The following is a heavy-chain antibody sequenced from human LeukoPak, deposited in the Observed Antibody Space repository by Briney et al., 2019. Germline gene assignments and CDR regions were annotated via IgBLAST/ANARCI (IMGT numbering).Heavy chain of an antibody. J-gene: IGHJ5*02. CDR2: ISYDGNNK. CDR3: ARAVPSRDWFDP. CDR1: GFAFSSYA. Sequence: PGRSLRLSCAASGFAFSSYAIHWVRQAPGKGLEWVAVISYDGNNKYYADSVKGRFTISRDNAKNTLYLQMNSLRAEDTAVYYCARAVPSRDWFDPWGQGTLVTASS. V-gene: IGHV3-30*04. D-gene: IGHD4-17*01.